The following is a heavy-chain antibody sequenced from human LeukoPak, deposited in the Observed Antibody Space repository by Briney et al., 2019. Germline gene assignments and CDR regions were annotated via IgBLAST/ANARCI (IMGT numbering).Heavy chain of an antibody. Sequence: PSETLSLSCTVSGYSISSGFYWGCIRQPPGKGLEWIGSLYHSGSTYSPSLRSRVTISVDTSKNQFSLKLSSVTAADTAVYYCARDTSQKGAHYMDVWGKGTTITISS. CDR1: GYSISSGFY. V-gene: IGHV4-38-2*02. CDR2: LYHSGST. CDR3: ARDTSQKGAHYMDV. J-gene: IGHJ6*03. D-gene: IGHD3-16*01.